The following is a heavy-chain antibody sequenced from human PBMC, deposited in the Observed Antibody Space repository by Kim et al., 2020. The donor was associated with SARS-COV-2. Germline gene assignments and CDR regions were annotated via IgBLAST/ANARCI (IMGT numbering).Heavy chain of an antibody. Sequence: GGSLRLSCAASGFTFSSYTMNWVRQAPGKGLEWVSSISATSTYIYYADSVKGQFTISRDNAKNSLYLQMNSLRAEDTAMYYCARSTIPITIFGVVSHFEYWGQGTLVTVSS. CDR2: ISATSTYI. CDR3: ARSTIPITIFGVVSHFEY. D-gene: IGHD3-3*01. V-gene: IGHV3-21*01. J-gene: IGHJ4*02. CDR1: GFTFSSYT.